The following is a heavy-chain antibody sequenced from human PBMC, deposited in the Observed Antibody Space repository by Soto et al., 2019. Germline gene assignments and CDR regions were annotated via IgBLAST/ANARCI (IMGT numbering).Heavy chain of an antibody. CDR1: GYIFTSYL. CDR2: INTANGNT. D-gene: IGHD6-13*01. V-gene: IGHV1-3*04. CDR3: ARFPRQLDTQQLVNSDY. Sequence: GASVKVSCKASGYIFTSYLMQWVRQAPGQRLEWMGWINTANGNTKYSQKFQDRVTITRDTSANTAYLEVSSLRSEDTAVYYCARFPRQLDTQQLVNSDYWGQGTLVTVSS. J-gene: IGHJ4*02.